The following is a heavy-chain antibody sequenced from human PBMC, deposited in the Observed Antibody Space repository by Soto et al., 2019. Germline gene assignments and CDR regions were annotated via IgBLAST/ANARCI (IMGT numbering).Heavy chain of an antibody. V-gene: IGHV3-11*01. CDR2: ISGSGSTI. D-gene: IGHD2-15*01. Sequence: GGSLRLSCAASGFTFSDFFMSWVRQAPGKGLEWIAYISGSGSTIRYADSVKGRITISRDNAKNSVSLQMNSLRAEDTAVYYCARDGSGEDCSGGKCYNWFDPWGQGTLVTVSS. CDR3: ARDGSGEDCSGGKCYNWFDP. CDR1: GFTFSDFF. J-gene: IGHJ5*02.